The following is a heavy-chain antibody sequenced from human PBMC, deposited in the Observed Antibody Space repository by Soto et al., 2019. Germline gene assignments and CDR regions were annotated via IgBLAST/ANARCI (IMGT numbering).Heavy chain of an antibody. CDR2: IYHSGST. V-gene: IGHV4-4*02. J-gene: IGHJ5*02. D-gene: IGHD3-3*01. Sequence: PSETLSLTCAVSSGSISSSNWWSWVRQPPGKGLEWIGEIYHSGSTNYNPSLKSRVTISVDKSKNQFSLKLSSVTAADTAVYYCARWIGYDFWSGPQENWFDPWGQGTLVTVSS. CDR3: ARWIGYDFWSGPQENWFDP. CDR1: SGSISSSNW.